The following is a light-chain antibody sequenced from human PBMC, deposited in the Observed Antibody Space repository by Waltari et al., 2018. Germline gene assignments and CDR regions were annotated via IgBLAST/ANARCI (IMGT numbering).Light chain of an antibody. Sequence: DIQMPPSPSSVSASVGYRVTITCRASQGISSLIAWYQQRPWKSPNLLIYALSSLQIGVPSRFTGGGSGTDFTLTISSLQPEDFATYYCQQANSFPLFGGGTKVEIK. V-gene: IGKV1-12*01. CDR1: QGISSL. J-gene: IGKJ4*01. CDR2: ALS. CDR3: QQANSFPL.